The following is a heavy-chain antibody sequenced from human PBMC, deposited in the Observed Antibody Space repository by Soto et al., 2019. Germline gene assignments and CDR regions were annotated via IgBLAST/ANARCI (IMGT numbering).Heavy chain of an antibody. J-gene: IGHJ4*02. CDR2: ISYSEST. Sequence: PSETLSLTCGVSGDSTRSRYWWTWLRRPPGRGLEWIGSISYSESTYYNPSLKSRVAISVDTSKTQFSLRLNSVTAADTAVYYCARHDYYDSSGYYSHFHYWGQGALVTVSS. D-gene: IGHD3-22*01. CDR3: ARHDYYDSSGYYSHFHY. CDR1: GDSTRSRYW. V-gene: IGHV4-39*01.